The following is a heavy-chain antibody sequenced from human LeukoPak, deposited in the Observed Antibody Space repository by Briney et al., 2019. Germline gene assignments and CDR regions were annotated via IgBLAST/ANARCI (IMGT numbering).Heavy chain of an antibody. CDR1: GFTFSSYW. J-gene: IGHJ4*02. Sequence: GGSLRLSCAASGFTFSSYWVHWVRQAPGKGLVWVSRINTDGSSTSYADSVKGRFTISRDNAKNTLYLQMNSLRAEDTAVYYCARILAAAGTFGDYWGQGTLVTVSS. CDR2: INTDGSST. V-gene: IGHV3-74*01. D-gene: IGHD6-13*01. CDR3: ARILAAAGTFGDY.